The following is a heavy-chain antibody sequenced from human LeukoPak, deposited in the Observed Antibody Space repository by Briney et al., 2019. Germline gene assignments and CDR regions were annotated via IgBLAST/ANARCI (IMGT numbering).Heavy chain of an antibody. V-gene: IGHV3-23*01. CDR1: GFTFSSSA. D-gene: IGHD3-9*01. CDR3: AKDYDMWTGSLDY. J-gene: IGHJ4*02. Sequence: GGSLRLSCAASGFTFSSSAMTWVRQAPGKGLEWVSTITDTGDSTHYADSVKGRFTFSRDNSKNTLYLQMNSLRAEDTAVYFCAKDYDMWTGSLDYWGQGTLVTVSS. CDR2: ITDTGDST.